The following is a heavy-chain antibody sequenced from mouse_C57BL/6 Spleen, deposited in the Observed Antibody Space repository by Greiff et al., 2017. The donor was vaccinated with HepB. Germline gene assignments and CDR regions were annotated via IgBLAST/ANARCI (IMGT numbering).Heavy chain of an antibody. CDR2: IDPSDSET. J-gene: IGHJ4*01. D-gene: IGHD1-1*01. V-gene: IGHV1-52*01. CDR1: GYTFTSYW. CDR3: ARGGTTVVRAMDY. Sequence: VQLQQPGAELVRPGSSVKLSCKASGYTFTSYWMHWVKQRPIQGLEWIGNIDPSDSETHYNQKFKDKATLTVDKSSSTAYMQLSSLTSEDSAVYYCARGGTTVVRAMDYWGQGTSVTVSS.